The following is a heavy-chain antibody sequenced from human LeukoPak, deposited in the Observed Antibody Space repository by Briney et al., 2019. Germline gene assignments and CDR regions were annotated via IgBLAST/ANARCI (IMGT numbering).Heavy chain of an antibody. CDR2: IKQDGSQK. CDR3: ARDPTVTNFHDAFDI. D-gene: IGHD4-17*01. J-gene: IGHJ3*02. CDR1: GFTFSSYW. V-gene: IGHV3-7*05. Sequence: PGGSPRLSCAASGFTFSSYWMSWVRQAPGKGLEWVATIKQDGSQKEYVDSVKGRFTIPRDNAKNSLYLQMNSLRAEDTAVYYCARDPTVTNFHDAFDIWGQGTMVTVSS.